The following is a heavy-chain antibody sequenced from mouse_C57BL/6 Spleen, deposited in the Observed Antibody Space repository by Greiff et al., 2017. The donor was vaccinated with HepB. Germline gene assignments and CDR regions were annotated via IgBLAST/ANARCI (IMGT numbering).Heavy chain of an antibody. CDR1: GFTFSSYA. J-gene: IGHJ4*01. Sequence: EVKLVESGGGLVKPGGSLKLSCAASGFTFSSYAMSWVRQTPEKRLEWVATISDGGSYTYYPDNVKGRFTISRDNAKNNLYLQMSHLKSEDTAMYYCARDSGTRGYAMDYWGQETSVTVSS. V-gene: IGHV5-4*01. CDR3: ARDSGTRGYAMDY. CDR2: ISDGGSYT. D-gene: IGHD4-1*01.